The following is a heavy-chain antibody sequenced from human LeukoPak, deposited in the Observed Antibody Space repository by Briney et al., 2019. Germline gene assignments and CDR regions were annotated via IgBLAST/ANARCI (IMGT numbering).Heavy chain of an antibody. J-gene: IGHJ6*02. CDR3: ARIPGGYYYAMDV. CDR1: GFTFSSYS. V-gene: IGHV3-48*02. Sequence: GGSLRLSCAASGFTFSSYSMNWVRRAPGKGLEWVSYISSRSSNIYYADSVKGRFTISRDNAKNSLYLQMNSLRDEDTAVYYCARIPGGYYYAMDVWGQGTTVTVSS. D-gene: IGHD3-16*01. CDR2: ISSRSSNI.